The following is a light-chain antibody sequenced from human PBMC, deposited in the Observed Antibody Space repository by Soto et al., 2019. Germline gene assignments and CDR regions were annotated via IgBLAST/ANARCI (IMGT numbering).Light chain of an antibody. J-gene: IGKJ5*01. CDR1: QSISGY. V-gene: IGKV3-11*01. CDR3: QQRSIPIT. Sequence: EIVLTQSPATLSVSPGERATLSCRASQSISGYLAWYQHRPGQAPRLLIYNTSNRATGIPARFSGGGSGTDFTLTISSLEPEDFAVYYCQQRSIPITFGQGTRLE. CDR2: NTS.